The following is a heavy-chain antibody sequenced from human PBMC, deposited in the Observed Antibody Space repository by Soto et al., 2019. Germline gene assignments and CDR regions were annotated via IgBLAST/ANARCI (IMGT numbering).Heavy chain of an antibody. J-gene: IGHJ5*02. CDR1: GGSISSYY. D-gene: IGHD3-10*01. CDR2: IYYSGST. Sequence: SETLSLTCTVSGGSISSYYWSWIRQPPGKGLEWIGYIYYSGSTNYNPSLKSRVTISVDKSKNQFSLKLSSVTAADTALYYCARLYMVRGVMNWLDPWGQGTLVTVSS. V-gene: IGHV4-59*12. CDR3: ARLYMVRGVMNWLDP.